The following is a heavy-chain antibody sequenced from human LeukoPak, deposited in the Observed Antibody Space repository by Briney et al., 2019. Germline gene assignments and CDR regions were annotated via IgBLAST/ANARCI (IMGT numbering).Heavy chain of an antibody. J-gene: IGHJ6*03. CDR2: IYYSGST. CDR1: GDSISSYS. V-gene: IGHV4-59*01. Sequence: PSETLSLTCTVSGDSISSYSWSWIRQPPGKGLEWIGYIYYSGSTNYNPSLKSRVTISVDTSKNQFSLKLSSVTAADTAVYYCARAPDCSGGSCYPYYYYYYMDVWGKGTTVTVSS. CDR3: ARAPDCSGGSCYPYYYYYYMDV. D-gene: IGHD2-15*01.